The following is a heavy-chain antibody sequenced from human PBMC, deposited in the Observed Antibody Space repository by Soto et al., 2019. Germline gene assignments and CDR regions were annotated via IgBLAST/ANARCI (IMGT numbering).Heavy chain of an antibody. J-gene: IGHJ6*02. CDR2: ISYDGSNK. CDR3: AKDQGGHDSSSWYMPTGYYYYGMDV. CDR1: GFTFSSHG. D-gene: IGHD6-13*01. Sequence: GGSLRLSCAASGFTFSSHGMHWVRQAPGKGLEWVAVISYDGSNKYYADSVKGRFTISRDNSKNTLYLQMNSLRAEDTAVYYCAKDQGGHDSSSWYMPTGYYYYGMDVWGQGTTVTVSS. V-gene: IGHV3-30*18.